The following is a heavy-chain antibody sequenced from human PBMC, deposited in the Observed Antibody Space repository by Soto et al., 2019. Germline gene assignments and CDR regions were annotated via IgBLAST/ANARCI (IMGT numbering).Heavy chain of an antibody. J-gene: IGHJ4*02. CDR1: GYTFTTND. Sequence: QVQRVQSGAEVKKPGASVKVSCKASGYTFTTNDIDWVRQASGQGLEGMGWMKPSTGDSGADPEFQGRFSMTRDTATSTAYMELSSLRAENTAVYYCTRGGPAAGFDLWGQRTLVTVSS. D-gene: IGHD6-13*01. CDR3: TRGGPAAGFDL. V-gene: IGHV1-8*01. CDR2: MKPSTGDS.